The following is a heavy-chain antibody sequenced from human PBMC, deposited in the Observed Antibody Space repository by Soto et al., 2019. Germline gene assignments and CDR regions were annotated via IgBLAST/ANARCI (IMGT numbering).Heavy chain of an antibody. CDR2: IYPGESDT. CDR3: ARQYCSISGCSQYYLDY. Sequence: PGESLKISCKGSGYSFTSYWIAWVRQMPGKGLEWMGIIYPGESDTRYSPSFQGQVTISAGRSISTVYLQWSSLKASDTAMYYCARQYCSISGCSQYYLDYWGQGTLVTVSS. CDR1: GYSFTSYW. V-gene: IGHV5-51*01. J-gene: IGHJ4*02. D-gene: IGHD2-15*01.